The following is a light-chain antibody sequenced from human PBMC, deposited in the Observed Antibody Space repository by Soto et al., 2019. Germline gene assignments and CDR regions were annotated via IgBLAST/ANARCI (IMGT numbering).Light chain of an antibody. Sequence: QSALTQPASVSGSPGQSVTISCTGSSSDVGNYNYVSWYQQYPAKAPKLMIYEVRNRPSGVSNRFSGSKSGNTASLTISGLQADDEATYYCSSYTISSTWVFGGGTNVTVL. J-gene: IGLJ3*02. CDR2: EVR. V-gene: IGLV2-14*03. CDR1: SSDVGNYNY. CDR3: SSYTISSTWV.